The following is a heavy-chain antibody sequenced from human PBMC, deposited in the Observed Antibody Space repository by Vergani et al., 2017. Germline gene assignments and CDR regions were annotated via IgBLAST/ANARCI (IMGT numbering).Heavy chain of an antibody. V-gene: IGHV5-51*01. J-gene: IGHJ4*02. Sequence: EVELVPSGPEMRKPGESLKISCTGSEYSFGNYWMGWVRQMPGKGVEWMGIIYPADSDTRYSPSFQGQVTISADKSISTAFLQWDSLKASDTALYYCARHTTYTDSWGQGTLVTVSS. CDR3: ARHTTYTDS. CDR1: EYSFGNYW. CDR2: IYPADSDT. D-gene: IGHD1-1*01.